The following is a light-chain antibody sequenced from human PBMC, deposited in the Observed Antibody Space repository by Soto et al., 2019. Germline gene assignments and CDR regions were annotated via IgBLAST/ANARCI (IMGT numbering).Light chain of an antibody. Sequence: QSVLTQPPSASSTPGQTVTISCSGSTSNIGTFYVYWYQNLPGTAPKLLIYLGDQRASGVSDRFSGSKSGTSASLAINGLRSDDEADYYCAAWDDNLNAYVFGSGTKVTVL. CDR3: AAWDDNLNAYV. J-gene: IGLJ1*01. V-gene: IGLV1-47*02. CDR1: TSNIGTFY. CDR2: LGD.